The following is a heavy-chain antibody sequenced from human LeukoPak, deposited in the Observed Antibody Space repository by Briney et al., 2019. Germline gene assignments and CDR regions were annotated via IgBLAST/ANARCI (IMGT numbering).Heavy chain of an antibody. CDR2: IYYSGST. V-gene: IGHV4-59*01. J-gene: IGHJ3*02. D-gene: IGHD2-2*01. CDR3: AREVAGYCSSTSCYGNAFDI. Sequence: SETLSLTCTVSGGSISSYYWSWIRKPPGKGLEWIGYIYYSGSTNYNPSLKSRVTISVDTSKNQFSLKLSSVTAADTAVYYCAREVAGYCSSTSCYGNAFDIWGQGTIVTVSS. CDR1: GGSISSYY.